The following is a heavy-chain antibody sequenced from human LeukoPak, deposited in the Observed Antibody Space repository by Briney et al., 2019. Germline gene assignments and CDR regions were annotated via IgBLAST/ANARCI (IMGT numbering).Heavy chain of an antibody. V-gene: IGHV4-30-2*01. CDR1: GGSISSGGYS. CDR2: IYHSGST. CDR3: ARDFSGYSSSWPDY. Sequence: SQTLSLTCAVSGGSISSGGYSWSWIRQPPGKGLEWIGYIYHSGSTYYNPSLKSRVTISVDRSKNQFSLKLSSVTAADTAVYYCARDFSGYSSSWPDYWGQGTLVTVSS. J-gene: IGHJ4*02. D-gene: IGHD6-13*01.